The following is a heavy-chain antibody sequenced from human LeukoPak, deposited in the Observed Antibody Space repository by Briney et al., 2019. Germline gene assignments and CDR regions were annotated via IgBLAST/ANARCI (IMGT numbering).Heavy chain of an antibody. J-gene: IGHJ3*02. CDR1: GFSFSSTS. CDR3: ARALELLDAFDI. CDR2: ISSTGNIK. V-gene: IGHV3-30-3*01. Sequence: GGSLRLSCAASGFSFSSTSMHWVRQAPGKGLEWVAVISSTGNIKNFADSVKGRFTISRDNSKNSLYLQMNSLRAEDTAVYYCARALELLDAFDIWGQGTMVTVSS. D-gene: IGHD1-26*01.